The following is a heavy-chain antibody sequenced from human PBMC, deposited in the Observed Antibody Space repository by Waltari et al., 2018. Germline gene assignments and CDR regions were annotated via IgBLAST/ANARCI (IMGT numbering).Heavy chain of an antibody. D-gene: IGHD6-6*01. V-gene: IGHV2-5*01. J-gene: IGHJ4*02. CDR1: GFSLSTTGLG. CDR3: AHSPPSRSIAARLFDY. Sequence: HITLKESGPTLVKPTQTLTLTCTFSGFSLSTTGLGVRWIRPPPGKALEWLALIYWNDDKRYSPSLKSRLTITKDTSKNQVVLTMTNMDPVDTATYYCAHSPPSRSIAARLFDYWGQGTLVTVSS. CDR2: IYWNDDK.